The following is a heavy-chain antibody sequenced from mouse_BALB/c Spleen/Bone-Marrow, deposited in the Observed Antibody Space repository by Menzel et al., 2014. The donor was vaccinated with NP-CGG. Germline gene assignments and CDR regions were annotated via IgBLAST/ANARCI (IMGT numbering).Heavy chain of an antibody. CDR1: GYTFTRYW. Sequence: VQLQQSGAELVRPGASVKLSCKASGYTFTRYWINWVEQRPGQGLEWIGNIYPSDNYTNYDQKFKDKATLTVDKSSSTAYMQLSSPTSEDSAVYYCTGPYDYSWFPYWGQGTLVTVSA. V-gene: IGHV1-69*02. CDR3: TGPYDYSWFPY. J-gene: IGHJ3*01. D-gene: IGHD2-4*01. CDR2: IYPSDNYT.